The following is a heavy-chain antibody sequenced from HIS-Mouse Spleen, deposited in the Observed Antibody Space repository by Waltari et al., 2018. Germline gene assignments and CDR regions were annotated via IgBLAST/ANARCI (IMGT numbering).Heavy chain of an antibody. J-gene: IGHJ4*02. CDR1: GFLVSSYG. CDR3: AKASSGWLDY. D-gene: IGHD6-19*01. Sequence: QVQLVESGGGVVQPGRSLRPSWAASGFLVSSYGMHWVRQAPGKGLEWVAVISYDGSNKYYADSVKGRFTISRDNSKNTLYLQMNSLRAEDTAVYYCAKASSGWLDYWGQGTLVTVSS. V-gene: IGHV3-30*18. CDR2: ISYDGSNK.